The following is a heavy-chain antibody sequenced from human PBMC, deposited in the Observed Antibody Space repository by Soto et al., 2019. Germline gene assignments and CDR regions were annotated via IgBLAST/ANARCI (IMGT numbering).Heavy chain of an antibody. V-gene: IGHV6-1*01. Sequence: SQTLSLTCDISGASVSSNIAAWTWTRQSPSRGLEWLGRTYYRSKWYNEYATSVESRITITPETFKNQLSLHLSSVTPEDTAVYYCAREWGYCSGGSCSNSDYYYGMDVWGQGTTVTVSS. CDR2: TYYRSKWYN. J-gene: IGHJ6*02. D-gene: IGHD2-15*01. CDR3: AREWGYCSGGSCSNSDYYYGMDV. CDR1: GASVSSNIAA.